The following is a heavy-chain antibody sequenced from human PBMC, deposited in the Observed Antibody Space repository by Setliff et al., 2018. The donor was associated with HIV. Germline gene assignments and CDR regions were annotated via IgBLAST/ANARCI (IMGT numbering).Heavy chain of an antibody. CDR2: IYPNEDRT. J-gene: IGHJ4*02. V-gene: IGHV1-46*01. CDR1: GYTFTSYY. D-gene: IGHD1-26*01. Sequence: GASVKVSCKASGYTFTSYYIHWVRQAPGQGLEWMGIIYPNEDRTTYAQEFQGRVTMTRDTSTSTVYMELSSLRSEDTAVYYCAREPSGSGHYLYFDYWGQGTLVTVSS. CDR3: AREPSGSGHYLYFDY.